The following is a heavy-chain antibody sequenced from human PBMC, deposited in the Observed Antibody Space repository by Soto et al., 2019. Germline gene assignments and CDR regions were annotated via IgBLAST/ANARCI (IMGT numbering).Heavy chain of an antibody. CDR1: GFSFSEYS. D-gene: IGHD6-13*01. Sequence: GGSLRLSCAASGFSFSEYSMNWVRQAPGRGLEWVAFIDLSGTTRDYRESVKGRFTISKDKSMNTVYLQMNSLRVEDAAVYYCAKDLLPSGYSSSWLRHDAFDSWGQGTMVTVSS. CDR3: AKDLLPSGYSSSWLRHDAFDS. V-gene: IGHV3-23*03. CDR2: IDLSGTTR. J-gene: IGHJ3*02.